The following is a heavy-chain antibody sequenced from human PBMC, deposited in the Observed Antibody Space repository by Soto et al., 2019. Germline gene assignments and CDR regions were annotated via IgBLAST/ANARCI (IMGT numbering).Heavy chain of an antibody. J-gene: IGHJ3*02. D-gene: IGHD3-22*01. V-gene: IGHV3-7*01. CDR3: ARDTDYNDGRGYKDLYDI. CDR2: IKQDGNEK. CDR1: GFTFSDYW. Sequence: PGGSLRLSCAVSGFTFSDYWMSWVRQAPGKGLEWVANIKQDGNEKYYVDSVKGRFTISRDNAKNSVFLQMNSLRAEDTAVYYCARDTDYNDGRGYKDLYDIWGQGTMVTVSS.